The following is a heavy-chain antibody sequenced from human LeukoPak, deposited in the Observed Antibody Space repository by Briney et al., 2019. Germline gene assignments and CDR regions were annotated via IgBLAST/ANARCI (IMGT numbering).Heavy chain of an antibody. CDR3: ARRSGSDALDI. D-gene: IGHD3-10*01. CDR1: GYSFSSYW. Sequence: GESLKISCKGSGYSFSSYWIAWVRQMPGKGLEWMGVIYPRDSRTTYSPSFQDQVTISADKSISTAYLQWRSLKASDTAMYYCARRSGSDALDIWGQGTMVTVSS. CDR2: IYPRDSRT. V-gene: IGHV5-51*01. J-gene: IGHJ3*02.